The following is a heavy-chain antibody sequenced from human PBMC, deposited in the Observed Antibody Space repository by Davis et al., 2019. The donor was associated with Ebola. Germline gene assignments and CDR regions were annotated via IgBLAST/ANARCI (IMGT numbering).Heavy chain of an antibody. CDR3: ARDGRYYDSSGYYYVYDAFDI. CDR1: GFTFSSYE. J-gene: IGHJ3*02. D-gene: IGHD3-22*01. CDR2: ISSSGSTI. V-gene: IGHV3-48*03. Sequence: GGSLRLSCAASGFTFSSYEMNWVRQAPGKGLEWVSYISSSGSTIYYADSVKGRFTISRDNAKNSLYLQMNSLRAEDTAVYYCARDGRYYDSSGYYYVYDAFDIWGQGTMVTVSS.